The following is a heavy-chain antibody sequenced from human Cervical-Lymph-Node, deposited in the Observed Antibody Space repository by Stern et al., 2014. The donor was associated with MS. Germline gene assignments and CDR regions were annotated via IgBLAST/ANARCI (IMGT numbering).Heavy chain of an antibody. D-gene: IGHD1-26*01. J-gene: IGHJ4*02. CDR3: ARGGSGSYTPDY. CDR1: GYAFTTYS. V-gene: IGHV7-4-1*02. Sequence: VQLVESGSELKKHGASVKVSCKASGYAFTTYSMNWVRQSPGQGLEWMGWINTNTGNPTDAQGLTERFGFSLDTSVSTAYLQISSLTAADSAVYYCARGGSGSYTPDYWGQGTLVTVSS. CDR2: INTNTGNP.